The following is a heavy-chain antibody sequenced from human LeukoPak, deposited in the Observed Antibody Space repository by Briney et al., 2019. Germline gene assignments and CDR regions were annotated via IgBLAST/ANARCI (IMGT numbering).Heavy chain of an antibody. Sequence: PSETLSLTCAVYGGSFSGYYWSWIRQPPGKGLEWIGEINHSGSTNYNPSLKSRVTISVGTSKNQFSLKLSSVTAADTAVYYCASGGSGSPFDYWGQGTLVTVSS. CDR3: ASGGSGSPFDY. J-gene: IGHJ4*02. CDR1: GGSFSGYY. D-gene: IGHD3-10*01. V-gene: IGHV4-34*01. CDR2: INHSGST.